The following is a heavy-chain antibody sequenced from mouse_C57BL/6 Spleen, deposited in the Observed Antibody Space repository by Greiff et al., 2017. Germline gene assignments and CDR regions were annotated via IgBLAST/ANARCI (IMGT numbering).Heavy chain of an antibody. V-gene: IGHV1-64*01. CDR3: ARTGTSVVDENPFAY. CDR1: GYTFTSYW. D-gene: IGHD2-14*01. J-gene: IGHJ3*01. CDR2: INPNSGST. Sequence: QVQLQQPGAELVKPGASVKLSCKASGYTFTSYWMNWVKQRPGQGLEWIGRINPNSGSTNYNEKFKSKATLTVDKSSSTAYMQLSSLTSEDSAVYYCARTGTSVVDENPFAYWGQGTLVTVSA.